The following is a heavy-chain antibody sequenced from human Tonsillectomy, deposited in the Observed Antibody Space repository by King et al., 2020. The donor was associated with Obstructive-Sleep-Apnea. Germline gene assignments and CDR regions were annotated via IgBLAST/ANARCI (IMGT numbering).Heavy chain of an antibody. V-gene: IGHV3-66*01. Sequence: VQLVESGGGLVQPGGSLRLSCAASGFTVSSNYMSWVRQAPGKGLEWVSVIYSGGSTYYADSVKGRFTISRDNSKNTLYLQMNSLRAEDTAVYYCARGPRIWFGELLNYYYYGMDVWGQGTTVTVSS. J-gene: IGHJ6*02. D-gene: IGHD3-10*01. CDR1: GFTVSSNY. CDR2: IYSGGST. CDR3: ARGPRIWFGELLNYYYYGMDV.